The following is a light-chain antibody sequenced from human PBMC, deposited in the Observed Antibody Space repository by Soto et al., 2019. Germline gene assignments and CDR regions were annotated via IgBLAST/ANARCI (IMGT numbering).Light chain of an antibody. CDR2: SNH. Sequence: QSVLTQPPSASGAPGQRVTISCSVSSSNIGSNTVNWYQQLPGTAPKLLMYSNHQRPSGVPDRFSGSRSGSSASLAITGLQAEDEADYYCQSYDSILTGSVFGTGTKVTVL. J-gene: IGLJ1*01. CDR1: SSNIGSNT. CDR3: QSYDSILTGSV. V-gene: IGLV1-44*01.